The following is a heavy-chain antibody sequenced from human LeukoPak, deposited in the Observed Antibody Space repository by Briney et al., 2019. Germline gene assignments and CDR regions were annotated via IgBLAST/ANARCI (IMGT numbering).Heavy chain of an antibody. D-gene: IGHD1-26*01. CDR2: IWYDGSNK. CDR1: GFTFSSYG. CDR3: ARAGGELLQGGYNWFDP. Sequence: PGRSLRLSCAASGFTFSSYGMHWVRQAPGKGLEWVAVIWYDGSNKYYADSVKGRFTISRDNSKNTLYLQMNSLRAEDTAVYYCARAGGELLQGGYNWFDPWGQGTLVTVSS. J-gene: IGHJ5*02. V-gene: IGHV3-33*01.